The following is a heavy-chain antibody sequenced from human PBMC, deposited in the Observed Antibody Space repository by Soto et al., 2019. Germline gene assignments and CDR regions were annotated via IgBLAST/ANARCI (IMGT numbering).Heavy chain of an antibody. Sequence: PSETLSLICIVSGDSVTSGSYYWTWLRQPPGKGLEWIGYISYTGRTKYNPSLQSRVTISVDTSKNDFSLNLSSVTAADTAVYFCAREWGLLPYYVMNVWGHGTAVTVSS. D-gene: IGHD7-27*01. J-gene: IGHJ6*02. V-gene: IGHV4-61*03. CDR1: GDSVTSGSYY. CDR2: ISYTGRT. CDR3: AREWGLLPYYVMNV.